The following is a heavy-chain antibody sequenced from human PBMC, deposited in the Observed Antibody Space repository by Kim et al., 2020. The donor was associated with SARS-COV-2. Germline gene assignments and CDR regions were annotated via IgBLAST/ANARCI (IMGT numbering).Heavy chain of an antibody. J-gene: IGHJ2*01. CDR3: ARDFRPYSSSWYPNWYFDL. D-gene: IGHD6-13*01. CDR2: IYYSGST. V-gene: IGHV4-31*03. Sequence: SETLSLTCTVSGGSISSGGYYWSWIRQHPGKGLEWIGYIYYSGSTYYNPSLKSRVTISVDTSKNQFSLKLSSVTAADTAVYYCARDFRPYSSSWYPNWYFDLWGRGTLVTVSS. CDR1: GGSISSGGYY.